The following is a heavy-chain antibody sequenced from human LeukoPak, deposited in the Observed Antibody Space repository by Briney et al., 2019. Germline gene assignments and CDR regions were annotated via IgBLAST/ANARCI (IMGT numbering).Heavy chain of an antibody. CDR3: ARLAVAGTLVFDY. CDR2: INPNSGGT. Sequence: ASVKVSCKASGYTFTGYYMHWVRQAPGQGLEWMGWINPNSGGTNYAQKFQGRVTMTRDTSISTAYMELSRLRSDDTAVYYCARLAVAGTLVFDYWGQGTLVTVSS. CDR1: GYTFTGYY. J-gene: IGHJ4*02. V-gene: IGHV1-2*02. D-gene: IGHD6-19*01.